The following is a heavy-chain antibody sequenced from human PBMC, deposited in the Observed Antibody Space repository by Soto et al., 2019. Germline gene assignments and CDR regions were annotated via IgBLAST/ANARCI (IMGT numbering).Heavy chain of an antibody. J-gene: IGHJ4*02. D-gene: IGHD2-21*01. CDR1: GFTFSSYS. CDR3: ARALLGGLFDY. Sequence: VRLSCAASGFTFSSYSMNWVRQAPGKGLEWVSSISSSSSYIYYADSVKGRFTISRDNAKNSLYLQMNSLRAEDTAVYYCARALLGGLFDYWGQGTLVTVSS. V-gene: IGHV3-21*01. CDR2: ISSSSSYI.